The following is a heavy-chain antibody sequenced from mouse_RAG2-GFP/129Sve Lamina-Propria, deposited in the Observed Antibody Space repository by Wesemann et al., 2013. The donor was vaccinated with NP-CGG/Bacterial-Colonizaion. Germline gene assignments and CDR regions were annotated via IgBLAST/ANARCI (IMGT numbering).Heavy chain of an antibody. J-gene: IGHJ1*03. CDR3: ARRGLRRVPSWCFDV. V-gene: IGHV1-26*01. D-gene: IGHD2-4*01. CDR1: GYTFTDYY. Sequence: EVQLQQSGPELVKPGASVKISCKASGYTFTDYYMNWVKQSHGKSLEWIGDINPNNGGTSYNQKFKGKATLTVDKSSSTAYMELRSLTSEDSAVYYCARRGLRRVPSWCFDVWGTGTTVTVSS. CDR2: INPNNGGT.